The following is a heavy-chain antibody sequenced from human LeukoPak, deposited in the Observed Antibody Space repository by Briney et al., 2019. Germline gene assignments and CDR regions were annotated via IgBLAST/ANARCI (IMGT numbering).Heavy chain of an antibody. CDR2: INPNSGGT. D-gene: IGHD4-17*01. CDR3: ARDGTTVTNDHY. Sequence: ASVKVSCKASGYTFTGYYMHWVRQAPGQGLEWMGRINPNSGGTNYAQKFQGRVTTTRDTSISTAYMELSRLRSDDTAVYYCARDGTTVTNDHYWGQGTLVTVSS. V-gene: IGHV1-2*06. CDR1: GYTFTGYY. J-gene: IGHJ4*02.